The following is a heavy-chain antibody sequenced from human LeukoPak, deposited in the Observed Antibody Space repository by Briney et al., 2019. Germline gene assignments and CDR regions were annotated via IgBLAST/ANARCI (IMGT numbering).Heavy chain of an antibody. CDR2: ISPSSNSV. D-gene: IGHD6-19*01. V-gene: IGHV3-23*01. CDR3: ARADSSGWYHIDY. CDR1: GFTFSSYA. J-gene: IGHJ4*02. Sequence: GGSLRLSCTASGFTFSSYAMTWVRQAPGKGLEWVSAISPSSNSVYYSDSVRGRFTVSRDNSKNTLYLQMNSLRSEDTAVYYCARADSSGWYHIDYWGQGTLVTVSS.